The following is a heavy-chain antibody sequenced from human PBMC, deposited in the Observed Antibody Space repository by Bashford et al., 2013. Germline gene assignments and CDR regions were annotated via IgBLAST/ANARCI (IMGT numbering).Heavy chain of an antibody. CDR1: GGTFRNDA. CDR3: AKSGDDYNPAHFFDL. CDR2: VIPRFDTI. V-gene: IGHV1-69*13. D-gene: IGHD5-24*01. J-gene: IGHJ4*02. Sequence: SVKVSCKASGGTFRNDAIAWVRQAPGQGLEWMGEVIPRFDTINYAQKLQGRLTISADESASTAFMELSSLTAEDTAIYYCAKSGDDYNPAHFFDLWGQGTLVTVSS.